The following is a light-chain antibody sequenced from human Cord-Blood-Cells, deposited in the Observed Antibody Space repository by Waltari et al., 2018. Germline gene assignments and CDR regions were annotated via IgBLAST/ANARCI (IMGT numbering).Light chain of an antibody. CDR3: QQYNNWPPYT. Sequence: EIVMTQSPPTLSVSPGQSATLSCRASQSVRSNLACYQQKPCQAPRLLIYGASTRATGIPARFSGSGSGTEFTLTISSLQSEDFAVYYCQQYNNWPPYTFGQGTKLEIK. CDR1: QSVRSN. J-gene: IGKJ2*01. CDR2: GAS. V-gene: IGKV3-15*01.